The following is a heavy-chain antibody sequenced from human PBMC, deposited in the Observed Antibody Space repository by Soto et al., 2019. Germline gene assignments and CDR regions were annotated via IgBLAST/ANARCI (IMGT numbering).Heavy chain of an antibody. J-gene: IGHJ4*02. D-gene: IGHD6-13*01. V-gene: IGHV3-15*01. Sequence: EVQLVESGGGLVKPGGSLRLSCAASGFTFSNAWMSWVRQAPGKGLEWVGRIKSNTDGGTTDYAAPVKGRFTISRDDSKNTLYLEINSLKSEDTAVYDCTGSSWDGFWGQGTLVTVSS. CDR2: IKSNTDGGTT. CDR3: TGSSWDGF. CDR1: GFTFSNAW.